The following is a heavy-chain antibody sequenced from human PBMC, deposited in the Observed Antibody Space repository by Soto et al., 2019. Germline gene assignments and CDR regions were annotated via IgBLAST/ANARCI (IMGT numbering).Heavy chain of an antibody. CDR3: ARIPRSYSGSYTYFDY. CDR2: IDWDDDK. CDR1: GFSLSTSGMC. J-gene: IGHJ4*02. V-gene: IGHV2-70*11. D-gene: IGHD1-26*01. Sequence: SGPTLVNPTPTLTLTCTFSGFSLSTSGMCVSWIRQPPGKALEWLARIDWDDDKYYSTSLKTRLTISKDTSKSQVVLTMTNMDPVDTATFYCARIPRSYSGSYTYFDYWGQGTLVTVSS.